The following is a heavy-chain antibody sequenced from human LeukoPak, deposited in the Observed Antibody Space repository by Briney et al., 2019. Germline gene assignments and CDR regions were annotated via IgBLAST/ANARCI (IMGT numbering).Heavy chain of an antibody. CDR1: GGSISSSSYY. V-gene: IGHV4-39*01. CDR2: IYYSGST. J-gene: IGHJ4*02. D-gene: IGHD3-22*01. CDR3: ASLAMIVVGTAPGY. Sequence: SETLSLTCTVSGGSISSSSYYWGWIRQPPGKGLEWIGSIYYSGSTYYNPSLKSRVTISVDTSKNQFSLKLSSVTAADTAVYYCASLAMIVVGTAPGYWGQGTLVTVSS.